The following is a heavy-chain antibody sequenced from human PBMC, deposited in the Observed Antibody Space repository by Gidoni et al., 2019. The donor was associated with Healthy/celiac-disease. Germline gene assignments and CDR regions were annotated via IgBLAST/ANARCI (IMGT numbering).Heavy chain of an antibody. D-gene: IGHD5-12*01. J-gene: IGHJ6*03. Sequence: QVQLVQSGAEVHKPGSSVKVSCKASGGPFSSYAISRVRQAPGQGLEWMGGIIPIFGTANYAQKFQGRVTITADESTSTAYMELSSLRSEDTAVYYCATRTEMATTRRTLLGYYYYMDVWGKGTTVTVSS. V-gene: IGHV1-69*01. CDR2: IIPIFGTA. CDR1: GGPFSSYA. CDR3: ATRTEMATTRRTLLGYYYYMDV.